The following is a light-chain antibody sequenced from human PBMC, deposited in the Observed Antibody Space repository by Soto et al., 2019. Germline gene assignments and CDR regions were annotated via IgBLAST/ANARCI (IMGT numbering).Light chain of an antibody. J-gene: IGKJ2*01. CDR1: QSISSW. V-gene: IGKV1-5*03. CDR3: QQYKSYSDN. Sequence: DIQMTQSPPTLSASVGDRVTITCRASQSISSWLAWFQQKPGKAPKLLIYKASTLESGVPSRFSGSGSGSEFTLTISSLQPDDFATYYCQQYKSYSDNFGQGTKLEIK. CDR2: KAS.